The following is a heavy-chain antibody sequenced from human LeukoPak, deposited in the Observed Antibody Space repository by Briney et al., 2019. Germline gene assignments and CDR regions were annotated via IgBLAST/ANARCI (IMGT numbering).Heavy chain of an antibody. CDR1: GGTFSSYA. J-gene: IGHJ4*02. Sequence: SVXXXXXXSGGTFSSYAXXWXRQAXGQGLEXXXXIIPILGIANYAQKFQGRVTITADKSTSTAYMELSSLRSEDTAVYYCARLPDVDTAMFQDYWGQGTLVTVSS. V-gene: IGHV1-69*10. D-gene: IGHD5-18*01. CDR3: ARLPDVDTAMFQDY. CDR2: IIPILGIA.